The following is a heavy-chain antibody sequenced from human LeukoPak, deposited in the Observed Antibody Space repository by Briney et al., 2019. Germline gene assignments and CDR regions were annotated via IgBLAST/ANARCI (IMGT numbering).Heavy chain of an antibody. Sequence: GGSLRLSCAASGFTVSSNYMTWVRQAPGKGLEWVSVIYSGGSTYYADSVKGRFTVSRDNPKNTLYLQMNSLRAEDTAVYYCARVTVTKRNYYYGMDVWGQGTTVTVSS. V-gene: IGHV3-53*01. D-gene: IGHD4-17*01. CDR1: GFTVSSNY. CDR3: ARVTVTKRNYYYGMDV. CDR2: IYSGGST. J-gene: IGHJ6*02.